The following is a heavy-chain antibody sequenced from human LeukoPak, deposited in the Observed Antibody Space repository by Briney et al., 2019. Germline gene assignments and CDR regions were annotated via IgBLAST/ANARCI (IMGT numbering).Heavy chain of an antibody. D-gene: IGHD2-15*01. CDR2: ICTTGSYK. CDR1: GFTFTDYS. V-gene: IGHV3-21*01. CDR3: ARAVDLVVVAPATRGYYGMDV. J-gene: IGHJ6*02. Sequence: PGGSLRLSCATSGFTFTDYSMNWVRQAPGKGLEWVSSICTTGSYKYYADSVKGRFTISRDNARDSLYLQMNSLRAEDTAVYLCARAVDLVVVAPATRGYYGMDVWGQGTTVTVSS.